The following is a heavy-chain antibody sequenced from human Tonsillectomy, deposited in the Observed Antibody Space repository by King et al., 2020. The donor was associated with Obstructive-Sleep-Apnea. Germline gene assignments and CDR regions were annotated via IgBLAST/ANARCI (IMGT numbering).Heavy chain of an antibody. D-gene: IGHD3-22*01. Sequence: VQLVESGGGLVQPGGSLRLSCAASGFTFSSYAMHWVRQAPGKGLEYVSAISSNGGSTYYANSVKGRFTISRDNSKNTLYLQMGSLRAEDMAVYYCARVYYDSSGYYGRFGAFDIWGQGTMVTGSS. V-gene: IGHV3-64*01. CDR1: GFTFSSYA. J-gene: IGHJ3*02. CDR3: ARVYYDSSGYYGRFGAFDI. CDR2: ISSNGGST.